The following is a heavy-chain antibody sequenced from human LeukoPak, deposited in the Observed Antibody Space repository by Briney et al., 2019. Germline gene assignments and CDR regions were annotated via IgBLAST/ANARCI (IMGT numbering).Heavy chain of an antibody. J-gene: IGHJ4*02. CDR3: ATSRSFDY. Sequence: GGSLRLSCAASGFTFSSYSMNWVRQAPGRGLEWVSYISGSSRPIYYADSVKSRFTISRDNAKSSLFLQMNSLRAEDTAVYYCATSRSFDYWGQGTLVTVSS. CDR1: GFTFSSYS. V-gene: IGHV3-48*04. CDR2: ISGSSRPI.